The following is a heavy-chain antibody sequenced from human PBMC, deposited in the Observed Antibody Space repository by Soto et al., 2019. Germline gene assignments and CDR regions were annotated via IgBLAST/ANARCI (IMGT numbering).Heavy chain of an antibody. CDR2: MNPNSGNT. CDR3: ARASSSTYYYGMDV. D-gene: IGHD6-6*01. Sequence: SVKVSCKASGYTFTGYDINWVRQAAGQGLEWMGWMNPNSGNTGYAQKFQGRVTMTRNTYISTAYMELSSLRSEDTAVYYCARASSSTYYYGMDVWGQGTTVTVSS. CDR1: GYTFTGYD. J-gene: IGHJ6*02. V-gene: IGHV1-8*01.